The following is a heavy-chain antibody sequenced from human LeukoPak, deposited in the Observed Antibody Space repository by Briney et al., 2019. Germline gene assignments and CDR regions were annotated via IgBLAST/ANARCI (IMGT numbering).Heavy chain of an antibody. CDR3: ATCSILNAREFRY. D-gene: IGHD3-10*01. V-gene: IGHV3-7*01. CDR1: GYPISSGYY. Sequence: PSETLSLTCTVSGYPISSGYYWGWVRQAPGKGLEWVANVQHIGGETYYVDSVKGRFTISRDNAKNSVYLQMNSLGADDTAVYYCATCSILNAREFRYWGQGTLVTVTS. J-gene: IGHJ1*01. CDR2: VQHIGGET.